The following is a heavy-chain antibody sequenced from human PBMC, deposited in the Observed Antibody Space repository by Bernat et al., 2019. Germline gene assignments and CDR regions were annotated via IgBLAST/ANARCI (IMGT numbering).Heavy chain of an antibody. V-gene: IGHV1-46*01. CDR1: GYTFTSYY. CDR2: INPSGGST. D-gene: IGHD3-22*01. Sequence: QVQLVQSGAEVKKPGASVKVSCKASGYTFTSYYMHWVRQAPGQGLEWMGIINPSGGSTSYAQKFQGSVNMTRDTSTSTVYMELSRLRSEDTAVDYWARGGYYYDSSGYYYYFDYWGQGTLVTVSS. CDR3: ARGGYYYDSSGYYYYFDY. J-gene: IGHJ4*02.